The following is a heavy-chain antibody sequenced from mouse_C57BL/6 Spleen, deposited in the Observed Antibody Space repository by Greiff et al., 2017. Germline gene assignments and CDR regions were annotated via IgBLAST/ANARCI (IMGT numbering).Heavy chain of an antibody. CDR1: GYTFTSYW. Sequence: QVQLQQPGAELVRPGSSVKLSCKASGYTFTSYWMDWVKPRPGQGLEWIGNIYPSDSETHYNQKFKDKATLTVDKSSSTAYMQLSSLTSEDSAVYYCARERGLRRDYAMDYWGQGTSVTVSS. J-gene: IGHJ4*01. V-gene: IGHV1-61*01. CDR2: IYPSDSET. CDR3: ARERGLRRDYAMDY. D-gene: IGHD2-4*01.